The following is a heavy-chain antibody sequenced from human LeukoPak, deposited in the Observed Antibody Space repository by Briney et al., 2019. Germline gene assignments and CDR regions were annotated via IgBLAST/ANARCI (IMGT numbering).Heavy chain of an antibody. CDR3: ARSRYSGYDLGY. CDR1: GGSFSGYY. D-gene: IGHD5-12*01. Sequence: PSETLSLTCAVYGGSFSGYYWSWIRQPPGKGLEWIGEINHSGSTNYNPSLKSRVTISVDTSKNQFSLKRSSVTAADTAVYYCARSRYSGYDLGYWGQGTLVTVSS. V-gene: IGHV4-34*01. J-gene: IGHJ4*02. CDR2: INHSGST.